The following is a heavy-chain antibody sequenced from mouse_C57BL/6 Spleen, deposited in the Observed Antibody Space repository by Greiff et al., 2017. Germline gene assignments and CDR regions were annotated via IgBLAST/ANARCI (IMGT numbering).Heavy chain of an antibody. V-gene: IGHV1-18*01. CDR1: GYTFTDYN. Sequence: EVQLQQSGPELVKPGASVKIPCKASGYTFTDYNMDWVKQSHGKSLEWIGDINPNNGGTIYNQKFKGKATLTVDKSSSTAYMELRSLTSEDTAVYDCERRGGAGTRYYAMDYWGQGTSVTVSS. CDR3: ERRGGAGTRYYAMDY. J-gene: IGHJ4*01. D-gene: IGHD4-1*01. CDR2: INPNNGGT.